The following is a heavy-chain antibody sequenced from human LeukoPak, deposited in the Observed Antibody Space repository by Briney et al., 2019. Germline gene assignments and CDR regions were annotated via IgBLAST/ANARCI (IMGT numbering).Heavy chain of an antibody. CDR2: INHSGST. CDR1: GGSFSGYY. D-gene: IGHD5-18*01. V-gene: IGHV4-34*01. Sequence: PSETLSLTCAVYGGSFSGYYWSWIRQPPGKGLEWIGEINHSGSTNYNPSLKSRVTISVDTSKNQFSLKLSSVTAADTAVYYCARVFVDTAPDYWGQGTLVTVSS. CDR3: ARVFVDTAPDY. J-gene: IGHJ4*02.